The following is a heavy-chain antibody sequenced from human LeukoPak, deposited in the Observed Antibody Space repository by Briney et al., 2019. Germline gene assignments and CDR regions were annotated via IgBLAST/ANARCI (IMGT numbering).Heavy chain of an antibody. D-gene: IGHD3-9*01. J-gene: IGHJ6*03. Sequence: GASVKVSCKASGGTFSSYAISWVRQAPGQGLEWMGWISAYNGNTNYAQKLQGRVTMTTDTSTSTAYMELRSLRSDDTAVYYCARQLPVLRYFDWLPYYYYYMDVWGKGTTVTVSS. V-gene: IGHV1-18*01. CDR3: ARQLPVLRYFDWLPYYYYYMDV. CDR2: ISAYNGNT. CDR1: GGTFSSYA.